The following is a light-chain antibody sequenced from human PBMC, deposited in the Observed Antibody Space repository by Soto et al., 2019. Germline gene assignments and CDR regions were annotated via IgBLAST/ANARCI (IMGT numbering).Light chain of an antibody. V-gene: IGKV1-33*01. CDR3: QQYDNLRWT. CDR1: QDISNY. J-gene: IGKJ1*01. CDR2: DAS. Sequence: DIQMTQSPSSLSASVGDRVTITCQASQDISNYLNWYQQKPWKAPKLLIYDASNLETGVPSRFSGSGSGTDFTFTISSLQPEDMATYYCQQYDNLRWTFGKGTKVAIK.